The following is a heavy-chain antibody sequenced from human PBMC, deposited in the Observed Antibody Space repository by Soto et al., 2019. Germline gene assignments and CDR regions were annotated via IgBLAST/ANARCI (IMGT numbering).Heavy chain of an antibody. Sequence: GGSLRLSCAASGFTFDDYAMHWVRQAPGKGLEWVSGISWNSGSIGYADSVKGRFTISRDNAKNSLYLQMISLRAEDTALYYCAKAGQPMVRGVIIGAWFDPWGQGTLVTVSS. D-gene: IGHD3-10*01. V-gene: IGHV3-9*01. J-gene: IGHJ5*02. CDR2: ISWNSGSI. CDR1: GFTFDDYA. CDR3: AKAGQPMVRGVIIGAWFDP.